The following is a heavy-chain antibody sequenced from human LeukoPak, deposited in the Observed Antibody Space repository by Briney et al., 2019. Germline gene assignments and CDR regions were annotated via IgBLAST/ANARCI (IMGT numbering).Heavy chain of an antibody. D-gene: IGHD6-19*01. CDR2: IWYDGSNK. J-gene: IGHJ4*02. CDR1: GFTFNSYG. Sequence: GRPLRLSCAASGFTFNSYGMHWVRQAPGKGLEWVAVIWYDGSNKYYADSVKGRFTISRDNSKNTLYLQMNSLRAEDTAVYYCAKDPGGWYDYWGQGTLVTVSS. V-gene: IGHV3-33*06. CDR3: AKDPGGWYDY.